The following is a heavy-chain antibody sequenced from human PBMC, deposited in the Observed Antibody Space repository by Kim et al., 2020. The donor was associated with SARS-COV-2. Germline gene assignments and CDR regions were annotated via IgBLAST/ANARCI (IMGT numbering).Heavy chain of an antibody. CDR2: ISSSGSTI. J-gene: IGHJ3*02. D-gene: IGHD3-9*01. CDR3: ARVERRRYFDWLFSGVAAFDI. CDR1: GFTFSDYY. Sequence: GGSLRLSCAASGFTFSDYYMSWIRQAPGKGLEWVSYISSSGSTIYYADSVKGRFTISRDNAKNSLYLQMNSLRAEDTAVYYCARVERRRYFDWLFSGVAAFDIWGQGTMVTVSS. V-gene: IGHV3-11*04.